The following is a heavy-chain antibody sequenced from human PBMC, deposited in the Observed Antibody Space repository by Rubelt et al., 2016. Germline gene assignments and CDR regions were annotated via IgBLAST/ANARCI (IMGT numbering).Heavy chain of an antibody. Sequence: QLQLQESGPGLVKPSETLSLTCTVSGGSISSSSYYWGWIRQPPGKGLEWIGSIYYSGSTYYNPSLKGRVTISVDTSKNQFSLKLSSVTAADTAVYYCARGRAVGNWFDPWGQGTLVTVSS. CDR1: GGSISSSSYY. J-gene: IGHJ5*02. CDR2: IYYSGST. CDR3: ARGRAVGNWFDP. V-gene: IGHV4-39*07. D-gene: IGHD6-19*01.